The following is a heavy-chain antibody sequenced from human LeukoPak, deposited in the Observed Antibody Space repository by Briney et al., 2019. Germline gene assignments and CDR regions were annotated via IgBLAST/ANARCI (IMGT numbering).Heavy chain of an antibody. CDR1: GGSFSGYY. D-gene: IGHD2/OR15-2a*01. V-gene: IGHV4-34*01. J-gene: IGHJ3*02. Sequence: PSETLSLTCAVYGGSFSGYYWSWIRQPPGKGLEWIGEINHSGSINYNPSLKSRVTISVDTSKNQFSLKLSSVTAADTAVYYCARGKSEDFLAFDIWGQGTMVTVSS. CDR2: INHSGSI. CDR3: ARGKSEDFLAFDI.